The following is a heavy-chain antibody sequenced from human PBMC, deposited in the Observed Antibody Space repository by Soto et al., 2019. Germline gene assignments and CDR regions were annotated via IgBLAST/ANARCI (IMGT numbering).Heavy chain of an antibody. Sequence: GGSLRLSCAASGFTFSSYAMSWVRQAPGKGLEWVSAISGSSGSTYYADSVKGRFTISRDNSKNTLYLQMNSLRAEDTAVYYCAKDALPGSSGWYGGGYWGQGTLVTVSS. J-gene: IGHJ4*02. V-gene: IGHV3-23*01. D-gene: IGHD6-19*01. CDR3: AKDALPGSSGWYGGGY. CDR2: ISGSSGST. CDR1: GFTFSSYA.